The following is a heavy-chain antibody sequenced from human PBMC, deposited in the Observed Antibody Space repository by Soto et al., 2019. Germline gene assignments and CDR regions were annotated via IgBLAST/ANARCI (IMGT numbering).Heavy chain of an antibody. V-gene: IGHV3-33*01. D-gene: IGHD5-12*01. Sequence: GGSLRLSCAASGFTFSSYGMHWVRQAPGKGLEWVAVIWFDGSKKYYADSVKGRFTISRDNSKNTLYLQMNSLRAEDTAVYYGAGVSGSGYDWDYYYGMDVWGQGTTVTVSS. J-gene: IGHJ6*02. CDR1: GFTFSSYG. CDR3: AGVSGSGYDWDYYYGMDV. CDR2: IWFDGSKK.